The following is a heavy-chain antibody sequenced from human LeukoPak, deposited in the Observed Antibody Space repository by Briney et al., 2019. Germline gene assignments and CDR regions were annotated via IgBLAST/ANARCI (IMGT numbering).Heavy chain of an antibody. CDR2: IIPIFGTA. D-gene: IGHD3-3*01. V-gene: IGHV1-69*06. CDR3: ARGALGWRFWSGYDY. CDR1: GYTFTSYG. J-gene: IGHJ4*02. Sequence: GASVKVSCKASGYTFTSYGISWVRQAPGQGLEWMGGIIPIFGTANYAQKFQGRVTITADKSTSTAYMELSSLRSEDTAVYYCARGALGWRFWSGYDYWGQGTLVTVSS.